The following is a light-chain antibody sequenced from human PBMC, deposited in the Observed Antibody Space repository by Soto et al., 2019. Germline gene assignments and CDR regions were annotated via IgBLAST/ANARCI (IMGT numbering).Light chain of an antibody. CDR3: QTWGTGIRV. V-gene: IGLV4-69*01. Sequence: QLVLTQSPSASASLGASVKLTCTLSSGHSNYAIAWHQQQPEKGPRYFMKVNSDGSHRKGDGIPDRFSGSSSGAQRYLTISSLQSEDEADYYCQTWGTGIRVFGTGTKVTVL. CDR1: SGHSNYA. CDR2: VNSDGSH. J-gene: IGLJ1*01.